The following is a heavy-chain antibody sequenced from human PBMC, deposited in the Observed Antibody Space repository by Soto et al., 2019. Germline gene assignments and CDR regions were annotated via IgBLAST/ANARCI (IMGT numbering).Heavy chain of an antibody. J-gene: IGHJ4*02. V-gene: IGHV3-15*07. CDR1: GLRLSDGW. CDR2: IKSKADGGGD. CDR3: TSRHKAGDAGVDPRAY. D-gene: IGHD3-10*01. Sequence: EVRLVESGGGSVKPEGSLRLSCAASGLRLSDGWMNWVRQAPGKGLVWVGRIKSKADGGGDDYSAPVHGRFTISRDDSENMLHLKMNKLEADDAGIYYCTSRHKAGDAGVDPRAYWGQGALVTVSS.